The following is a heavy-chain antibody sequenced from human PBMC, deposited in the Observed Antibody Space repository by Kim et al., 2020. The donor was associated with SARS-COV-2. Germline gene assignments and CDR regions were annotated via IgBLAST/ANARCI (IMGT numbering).Heavy chain of an antibody. D-gene: IGHD3-3*01. J-gene: IGHJ6*01. CDR3: AKDDDCGSGNFYGYYYC. V-gene: IGHV3-21*01. CDR2: ISSSSSYI. Sequence: GGSLRLSCAASGFTFSSYTMSWVRQAPGKGLEWVSAISSSSSYIYYADSVKGRFTISRDNAKNSLYLQMNSLRAEDTAVYYCAKDDDCGSGNFYGYYYC. CDR1: GFTFSSYT.